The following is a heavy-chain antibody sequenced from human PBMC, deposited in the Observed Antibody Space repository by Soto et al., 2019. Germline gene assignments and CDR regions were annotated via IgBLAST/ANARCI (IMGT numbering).Heavy chain of an antibody. CDR2: ISAYNGNT. J-gene: IGHJ4*02. D-gene: IGHD3-3*01. CDR1: GYTFTSYG. Sequence: ASVKVSCKASGYTFTSYGIGWVRQAPGQGLEWMGWISAYNGNTNYAQKLQGRVTMTTDTSTSTAYMELRSLRSDDTAVYYCARLRFLEGYFDYWGQGTLVTVSS. CDR3: ARLRFLEGYFDY. V-gene: IGHV1-18*01.